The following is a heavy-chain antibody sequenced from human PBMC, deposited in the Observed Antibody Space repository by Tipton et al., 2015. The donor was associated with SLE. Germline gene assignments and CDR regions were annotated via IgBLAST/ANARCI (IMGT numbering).Heavy chain of an antibody. CDR3: ATGGSYSAFDY. V-gene: IGHV3-48*01. J-gene: IGHJ4*02. Sequence: GSLRLSCAASGFTFSSYSMNWVRQAPGKGLEWVSYISSSSSTIYYADSVKGRFTISRDNAKNSLYLQMNSLRAEDTAVYYCATGGSYSAFDYWGQGTLVTVSS. D-gene: IGHD1-26*01. CDR2: ISSSSSTI. CDR1: GFTFSSYS.